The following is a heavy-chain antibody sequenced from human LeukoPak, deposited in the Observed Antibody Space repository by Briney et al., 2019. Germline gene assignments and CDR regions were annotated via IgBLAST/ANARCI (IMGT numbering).Heavy chain of an antibody. Sequence: SETLSLTCAVYGGSFSGYYWSWIRQPPGKGLEGIGEINHSGSTNYNPSLKSRVTISVDTSKNQFSLKLSSVTAADTAVYYCARGPVAGRLYYFDYWGQGTLVTVSS. CDR3: ARGPVAGRLYYFDY. CDR1: GGSFSGYY. D-gene: IGHD2-15*01. CDR2: INHSGST. J-gene: IGHJ4*02. V-gene: IGHV4-34*01.